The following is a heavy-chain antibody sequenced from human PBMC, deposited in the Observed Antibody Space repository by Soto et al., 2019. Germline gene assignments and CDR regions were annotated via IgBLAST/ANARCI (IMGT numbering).Heavy chain of an antibody. CDR3: AREYYRYYDHQARSDV. Sequence: GGSLRLSCAASGFTVSSNYMSWVRQAPGKGLEWVSVIYSGCSTYYADSVKGRFTISRDNSKNTLYLQMNSLRAEDTAVYYCAREYYRYYDHQARSDVWGKGTTVTVSS. V-gene: IGHV3-66*01. J-gene: IGHJ6*04. CDR2: IYSGCST. CDR1: GFTVSSNY. D-gene: IGHD3-3*01.